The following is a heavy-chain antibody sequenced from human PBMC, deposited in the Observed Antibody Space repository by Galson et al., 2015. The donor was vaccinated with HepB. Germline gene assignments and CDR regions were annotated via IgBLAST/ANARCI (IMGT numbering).Heavy chain of an antibody. Sequence: SVKVSCKASGYTFTSYYMHWVRQAPGQGLEWMGIINPSGGSTSYAQKFQGRVTMTRDTSTSTVYMELSSLRSEDTAVYYCARARRIAADDEKRGFGYFDLWGRGTLVTVSS. V-gene: IGHV1-46*01. CDR2: INPSGGST. J-gene: IGHJ2*01. CDR1: GYTFTSYY. CDR3: ARARRIAADDEKRGFGYFDL. D-gene: IGHD6-25*01.